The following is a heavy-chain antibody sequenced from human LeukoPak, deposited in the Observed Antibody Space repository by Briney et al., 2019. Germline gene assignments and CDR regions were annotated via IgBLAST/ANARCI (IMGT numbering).Heavy chain of an antibody. D-gene: IGHD3-22*01. CDR1: GGSFSGYY. CDR2: INHSGST. J-gene: IGHJ4*02. CDR3: AISPRYYYDSSGLPDY. V-gene: IGHV4-34*01. Sequence: SETLSLTCAVYGGSFSGYYWSWIRQPPGKGLEWIGEINHSGSTNYNPSLKSRVTISVDTSKNQFSLKLSSVTAADTAVYYCAISPRYYYDSSGLPDYWGQGTLVTVSS.